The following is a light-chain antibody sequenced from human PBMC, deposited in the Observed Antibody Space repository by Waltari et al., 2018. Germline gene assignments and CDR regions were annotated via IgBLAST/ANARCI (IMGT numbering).Light chain of an antibody. Sequence: DIQLTQSPSLLSASLGDRVTITCRASQGRSNYLAWYQQQPRKAPKLLISATYTLQSGVPSRFSGSGSGTEFTLTISDLQPEDFTTYYCQQLNSYSLITFGQGTRLEIK. V-gene: IGKV1-9*01. CDR1: QGRSNY. CDR3: QQLNSYSLIT. CDR2: ATY. J-gene: IGKJ5*01.